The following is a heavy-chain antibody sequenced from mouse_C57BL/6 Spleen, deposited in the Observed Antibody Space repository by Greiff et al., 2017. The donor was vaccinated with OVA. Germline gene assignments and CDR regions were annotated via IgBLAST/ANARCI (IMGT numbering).Heavy chain of an antibody. V-gene: IGHV5-17*01. Sequence: EVKVIESGGGLVKPGGSLKLSCAASGFTFSDYGMHWVRQAPEKGLEWVAYISSGSSTIYYADTVKGRFTISRDNAKNTLFLQMTSLRSEDTAMYYCARWLLPYFDYWGQGTTLTVSS. D-gene: IGHD2-3*01. J-gene: IGHJ2*01. CDR3: ARWLLPYFDY. CDR1: GFTFSDYG. CDR2: ISSGSSTI.